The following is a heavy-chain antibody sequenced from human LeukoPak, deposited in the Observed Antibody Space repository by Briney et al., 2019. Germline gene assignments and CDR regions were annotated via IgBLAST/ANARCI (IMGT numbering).Heavy chain of an antibody. CDR1: GGSISTYY. D-gene: IGHD6-6*01. Sequence: KPSETLSLTCTVSGGSISTYYWSWIRRPPGKGLEWIAYIHASGPTNYNPSLKSRITISVDTSMNQFSLKLSSVTAADTAVYYCARHDAGIAARPFDNWGQGTLVTVSS. V-gene: IGHV4-4*09. CDR3: ARHDAGIAARPFDN. CDR2: IHASGPT. J-gene: IGHJ4*02.